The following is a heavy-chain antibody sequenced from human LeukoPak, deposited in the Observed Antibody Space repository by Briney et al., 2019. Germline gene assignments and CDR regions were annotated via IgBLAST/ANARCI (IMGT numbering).Heavy chain of an antibody. CDR1: RFTFSTYS. CDR2: IRYDGSNQ. V-gene: IGHV3-30*02. CDR3: AKDGDGYYLDY. J-gene: IGHJ4*02. D-gene: IGHD3-22*01. Sequence: GGSLRLSCAASRFTFSTYSIHWVRQAPGKGLVWVAFIRYDGSNQYYADSVKGRFTISRDNSKNTLYLQMNSLRAEDTAVYYCAKDGDGYYLDYWGQGTLVSVSS.